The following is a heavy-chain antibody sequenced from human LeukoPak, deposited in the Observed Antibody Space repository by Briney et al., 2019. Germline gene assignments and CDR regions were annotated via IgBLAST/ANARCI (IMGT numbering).Heavy chain of an antibody. CDR3: ARIHGYCSGGACYVLDN. V-gene: IGHV4-59*02. J-gene: IGHJ4*02. CDR2: VYYSGST. Sequence: SETLSLTCVVSGGSASGYYWGWIRQPPGRGLEWIGYVYYSGSTNYNPSFKSRITISVDTSRNQFSLQLSSVTAADTAVYYCARIHGYCSGGACYVLDNWGQGTLVAVSS. CDR1: GGSASGYY. D-gene: IGHD2-15*01.